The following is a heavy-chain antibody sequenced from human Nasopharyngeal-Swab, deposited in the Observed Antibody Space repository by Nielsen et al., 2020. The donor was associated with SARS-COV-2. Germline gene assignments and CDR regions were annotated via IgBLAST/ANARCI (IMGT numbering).Heavy chain of an antibody. V-gene: IGHV3-20*04. D-gene: IGHD4-17*01. CDR3: ARDKSSTVTPFDY. Sequence: GESLKISCAASGFIFDDYAMNWVRQAPGKGLEWVSGITWNGGSIGYAESVKGRFTISRDSAKNSLYLQMNSLRAEDTALCYCARDKSSTVTPFDYWGQGTLVTVSS. CDR1: GFIFDDYA. CDR2: ITWNGGSI. J-gene: IGHJ4*02.